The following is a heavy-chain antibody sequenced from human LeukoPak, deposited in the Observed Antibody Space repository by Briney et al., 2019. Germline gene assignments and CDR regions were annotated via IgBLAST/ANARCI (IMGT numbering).Heavy chain of an antibody. V-gene: IGHV3-74*01. CDR1: GFTFSSSW. Sequence: GGSLRLSCAASGFTFSSSWMHWVRQAPGKGLVWVSRITRDGSSTTYADSVKGRFTTSRDNAKNTLYLQMGSLRDDDTAVYYCARDPGYEPWSHFWGGMGVWGNGTTVIVYS. CDR3: ARDPGYEPWSHFWGGMGV. J-gene: IGHJ6*04. D-gene: IGHD3-3*02. CDR2: ITRDGSST.